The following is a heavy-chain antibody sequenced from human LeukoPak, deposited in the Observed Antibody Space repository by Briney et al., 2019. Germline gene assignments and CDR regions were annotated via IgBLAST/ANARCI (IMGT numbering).Heavy chain of an antibody. V-gene: IGHV3-48*04. Sequence: GGSLRLFCAASGFTFNSYSMNWVRQAPGKGLEWVSFVSISSGTIYYADSVKGRFRISRDNAKSSLDLEMNSLRAEDTAVYYCARAMSTFGGVRNYFDSWGQGTLVTVSS. D-gene: IGHD3-16*01. CDR3: ARAMSTFGGVRNYFDS. J-gene: IGHJ4*02. CDR1: GFTFNSYS. CDR2: VSISSGTI.